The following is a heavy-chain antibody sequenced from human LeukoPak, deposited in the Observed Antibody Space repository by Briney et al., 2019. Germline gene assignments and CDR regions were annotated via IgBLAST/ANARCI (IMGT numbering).Heavy chain of an antibody. V-gene: IGHV4-4*07. CDR2: IYTSGST. CDR3: ATNLYGSGNYFAY. CDR1: GGSISSYY. J-gene: IGHJ4*02. D-gene: IGHD3-10*01. Sequence: ASETLSLTCTVSGGSISSYYWSWIRQPAGKGLEWIGRIYTSGSTNYNPSLKSRVTISVDTSKNQFSLKLTSVTATDTAVYYCATNLYGSGNYFAYWGQGTLVTVSS.